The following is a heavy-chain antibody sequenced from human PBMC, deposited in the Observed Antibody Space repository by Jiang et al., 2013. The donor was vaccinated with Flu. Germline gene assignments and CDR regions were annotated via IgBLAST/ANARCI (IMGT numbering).Heavy chain of an antibody. Sequence: SGAEVKKPGASVKVSCKASGRTFTSYNMHWVRQAPGQGLEYMGIINPSGGTAINTQKFQGRVTMTRDTSTTTVYMELSGLRSEDTAVYYCARGETFGDQWGQGTLVTVSS. V-gene: IGHV1-46*01. J-gene: IGHJ4*02. CDR3: ARGETFGDQ. CDR1: GRTFTSYN. CDR2: INPSGGTA. D-gene: IGHD3-16*01.